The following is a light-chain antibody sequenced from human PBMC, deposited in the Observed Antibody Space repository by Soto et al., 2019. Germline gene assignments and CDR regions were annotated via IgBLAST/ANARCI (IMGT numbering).Light chain of an antibody. CDR2: KAS. Sequence: DTQMTQSPSTLSASVGDRVTITCRASQSINDWLAWYQQKPGKAPKLLIFKASSLESEVPPRFSGSGSGTEFTLTIGSLQPDDFSIYYCQQYNTYPSFGQGTKVDIK. CDR1: QSINDW. J-gene: IGKJ1*01. V-gene: IGKV1-5*03. CDR3: QQYNTYPS.